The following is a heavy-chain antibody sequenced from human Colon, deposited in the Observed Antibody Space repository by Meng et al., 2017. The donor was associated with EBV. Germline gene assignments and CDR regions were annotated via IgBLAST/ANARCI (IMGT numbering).Heavy chain of an antibody. CDR1: GASISSNNW. CDR3: ARGNAYNAPSFDY. J-gene: IGHJ4*02. D-gene: IGHD5-24*01. V-gene: IGHV4-4*02. CDR2: IYHGGNT. Sequence: QGHCPGSGPGLVEPSGTLSLTCAVSGASISSNNWWSWVRQPPGKGLEWIGEIYHGGNTNYNPSLKSRVTISVDRSNDQFSLSLSSVTAADTAVYYCARGNAYNAPSFDYWGQGTLVTVSS.